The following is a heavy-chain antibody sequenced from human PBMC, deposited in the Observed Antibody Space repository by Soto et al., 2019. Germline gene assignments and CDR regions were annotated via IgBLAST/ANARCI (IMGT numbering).Heavy chain of an antibody. CDR1: GGSFSYYY. J-gene: IGHJ4*02. Sequence: TLSLTCAVYGGSFSYYYWSWIRQSPGKGLEWIGEISPSGTTKYNPSLKSRVIISMHTSTNQFSLYLSSVTAADTAVYYCTRGRLYYDSGTYANWGQGTLVTVSS. CDR3: TRGRLYYDSGTYAN. D-gene: IGHD3-10*01. V-gene: IGHV4-34*01. CDR2: ISPSGTT.